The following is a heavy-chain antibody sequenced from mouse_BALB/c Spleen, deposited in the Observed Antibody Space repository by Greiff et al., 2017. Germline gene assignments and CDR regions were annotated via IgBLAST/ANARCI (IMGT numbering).Heavy chain of an antibody. CDR2: IDPANGNT. V-gene: IGHV14-3*02. J-gene: IGHJ2*01. CDR3: ARKDYYGSLFDY. D-gene: IGHD1-1*01. Sequence: EVKLMESGAELVKPGASVKLSCTASGFNIKDTYMHWVKQRPEQGLEWIGRIDPANGNTKYDPKFQGKATITADTSSNTAYLQLSSLTSEDTAVYYCARKDYYGSLFDYWGQGTTLTVSS. CDR1: GFNIKDTY.